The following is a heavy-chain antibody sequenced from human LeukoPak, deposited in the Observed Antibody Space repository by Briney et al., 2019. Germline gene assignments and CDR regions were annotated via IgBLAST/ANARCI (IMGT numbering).Heavy chain of an antibody. D-gene: IGHD6-19*01. CDR3: ARVADSSGWYGSNYFDY. J-gene: IGHJ4*02. V-gene: IGHV4-39*07. Sequence: SETLSLTCTVSGGSISSSSYYWGWIRQPPGKGLEWIGEINHSGSTNYNPSLKSRVTISVDTSKNQFFLKLSSVTAADTAVYYCARVADSSGWYGSNYFDYWGQGTLVTVSS. CDR1: GGSISSSSYY. CDR2: INHSGST.